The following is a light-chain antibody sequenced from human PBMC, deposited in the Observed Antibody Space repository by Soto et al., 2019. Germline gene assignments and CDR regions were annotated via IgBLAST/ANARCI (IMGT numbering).Light chain of an antibody. CDR3: QQTYTTLSIT. CDR2: AAS. CDR1: ETISRH. J-gene: IGKJ5*01. Sequence: DIQMTQSPSSLSGSVGDRVTITCRASETISRHLNWYQQKPGKAPKLLIYAASSLQNGVPSRFRGGGSGTDFTLTISNLQPEDFATYYCQQTYTTLSITFGQGTRLE. V-gene: IGKV1-39*01.